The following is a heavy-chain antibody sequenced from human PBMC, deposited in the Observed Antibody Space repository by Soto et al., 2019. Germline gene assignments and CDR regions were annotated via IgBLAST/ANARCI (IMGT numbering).Heavy chain of an antibody. CDR1: GGSISRYY. CDR2: IYYSGST. CDR3: AVDTDSSGWPNDY. D-gene: IGHD6-19*01. Sequence: SETLSLTCTVSGGSISRYYWSWIRQPPGKGLEWIGYIYYSGSTSYNPSLKSRVTISVDTSKNQFSLKLSSVTAADTAVYYCAVDTDSSGWPNDYWGQGTLVTVSS. J-gene: IGHJ4*02. V-gene: IGHV4-59*01.